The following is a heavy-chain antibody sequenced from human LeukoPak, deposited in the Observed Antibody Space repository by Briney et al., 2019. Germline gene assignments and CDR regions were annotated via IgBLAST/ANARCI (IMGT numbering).Heavy chain of an antibody. V-gene: IGHV1-8*01. J-gene: IGHJ6*02. CDR3: ARTPTNEFSSSWYYYYYYGMDV. Sequence: ASVKVSCKASGYTFTSYDINWVREATGQGLEWMGWMNPNSGNTVYAQKFQGRVTMTRNTSISTAYMELSSLRSEDTAVYYCARTPTNEFSSSWYYYYYYGMDVWGQGTTVTVSS. CDR1: GYTFTSYD. CDR2: MNPNSGNT. D-gene: IGHD6-13*01.